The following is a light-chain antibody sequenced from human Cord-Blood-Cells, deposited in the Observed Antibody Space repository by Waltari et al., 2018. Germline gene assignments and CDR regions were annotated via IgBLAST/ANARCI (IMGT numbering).Light chain of an antibody. CDR1: QSISSY. J-gene: IGKJ2*03. Sequence: DIQMTKSPSSLSASVGDRVTIPCRASQSISSYVNWYQQKQGKAPKLLSYAASSLQSGVPSRFSGSGSGTDFTLTISSLQPEDFATYYCQQSYSTPYSFGQGTKLDIK. CDR2: AAS. CDR3: QQSYSTPYS. V-gene: IGKV1-39*01.